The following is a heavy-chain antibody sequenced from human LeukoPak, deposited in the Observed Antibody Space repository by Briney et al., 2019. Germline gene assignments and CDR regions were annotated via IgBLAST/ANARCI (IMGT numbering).Heavy chain of an antibody. V-gene: IGHV1-18*01. CDR2: ISAYNGNT. D-gene: IGHD3-22*01. J-gene: IGHJ3*02. CDR3: ASPPINYYGSSGYYHAFDI. Sequence: GASVKVSCKASGYTFTSYGISWVRQAPGQGLEWMGWISAYNGNTNYAQKLQGRVTMTTDTSTSTAYMELRSLRSDDTAVYYCASPPINYYGSSGYYHAFDIWGQGTMVTVSP. CDR1: GYTFTSYG.